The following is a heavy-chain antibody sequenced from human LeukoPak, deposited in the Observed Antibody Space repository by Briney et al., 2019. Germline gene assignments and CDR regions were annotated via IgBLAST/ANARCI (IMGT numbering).Heavy chain of an antibody. J-gene: IGHJ4*02. Sequence: GGSLRLSCAASGFTFSSYSLNWVRQAPGKGLEWVSSISSSSSYIYYADSVKGRFTISRDNAKNSLYLQMNSLRAEDTAVYYCARDFYGDYACDYWGQGTLVTVSS. V-gene: IGHV3-21*01. D-gene: IGHD4-17*01. CDR3: ARDFYGDYACDY. CDR2: ISSSSSYI. CDR1: GFTFSSYS.